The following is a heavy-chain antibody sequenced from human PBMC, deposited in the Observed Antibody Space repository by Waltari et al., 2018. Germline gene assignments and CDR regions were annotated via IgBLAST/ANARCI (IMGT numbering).Heavy chain of an antibody. CDR1: GFTFSSYW. J-gene: IGHJ3*02. CDR3: ARDWGDYYDSSGYYGGAFDI. V-gene: IGHV3-7*01. CDR2: IKQDGSEK. D-gene: IGHD3-22*01. Sequence: EVQLVESGGGLVQPGGSLRLSCVASGFTFSSYWMTWVRQAPGGGLEWVANIKQDGSEKYYGDSVKGRFTISRDNAKNSLYLQMNSLRAEDTAVYYCARDWGDYYDSSGYYGGAFDIWGQGTMVTVSS.